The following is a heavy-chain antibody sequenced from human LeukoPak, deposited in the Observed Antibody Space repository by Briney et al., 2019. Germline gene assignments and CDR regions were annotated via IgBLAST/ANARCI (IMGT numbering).Heavy chain of an antibody. Sequence: ASVKVSCKASGYTFTGYYMHWVRQAPGQGLEWMVWINPNSGGTNYAQKFQGRVTMTRDTSISTAYMELSRLRSDDTAVYYCARADRRTYYYDSSGPYFDYWGQGTLVTVSS. V-gene: IGHV1-2*02. CDR1: GYTFTGYY. CDR3: ARADRRTYYYDSSGPYFDY. CDR2: INPNSGGT. J-gene: IGHJ4*02. D-gene: IGHD3-22*01.